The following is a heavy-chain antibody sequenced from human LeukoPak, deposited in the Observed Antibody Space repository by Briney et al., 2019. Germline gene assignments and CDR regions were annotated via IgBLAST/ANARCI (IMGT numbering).Heavy chain of an antibody. D-gene: IGHD3-22*01. CDR3: AGDYYDSSGYLYYFDY. J-gene: IGHJ4*02. CDR2: IYTSGST. V-gene: IGHV4-4*07. CDR1: GGSISSYY. Sequence: PPETLSLTCTVSGGSISSYYWSWIRQPAGKGLEWIGRIYTSGSTNYNPSLKSRVSISVDKSKNQFSLKLSSVTAADTAVYYCAGDYYDSSGYLYYFDYWGQGSLVTVSS.